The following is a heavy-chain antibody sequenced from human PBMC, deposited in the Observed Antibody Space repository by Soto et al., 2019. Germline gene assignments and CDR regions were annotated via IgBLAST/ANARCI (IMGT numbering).Heavy chain of an antibody. V-gene: IGHV1-46*01. CDR3: ASPLDTTMVTGLGY. J-gene: IGHJ4*02. Sequence: QVQLVQSGAEVKKPGASVKVSCKASGYTFTNYYMHWVRQAPGQGLEWMGIIKPGGGSTTYAQKFQGRVTMTRDTSTSTVYMELRSLRYEDTAVYYCASPLDTTMVTGLGYWGQGTLVTVSS. D-gene: IGHD5-18*01. CDR2: IKPGGGST. CDR1: GYTFTNYY.